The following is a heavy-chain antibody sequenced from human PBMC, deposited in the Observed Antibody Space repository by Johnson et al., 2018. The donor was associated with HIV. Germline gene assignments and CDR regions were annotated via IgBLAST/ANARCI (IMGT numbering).Heavy chain of an antibody. D-gene: IGHD3-22*01. CDR2: IYSGGST. V-gene: IGHV3-NL1*01. J-gene: IGHJ3*02. Sequence: VQLVESGGGEVQPGGSLRLSCAASRFTFNSYDMNWVRQATGKGLEWVSVIYSGGSTYNADSVKGRFTISRDNSKNTLYLQMNSLRAEDTAVYYCASSTLWGYYYGGDAFDIWGQGTMVTVSS. CDR1: RFTFNSYD. CDR3: ASSTLWGYYYGGDAFDI.